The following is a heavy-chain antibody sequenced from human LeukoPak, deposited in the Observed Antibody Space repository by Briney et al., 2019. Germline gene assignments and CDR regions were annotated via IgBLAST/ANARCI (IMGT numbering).Heavy chain of an antibody. J-gene: IGHJ4*02. CDR3: ARVRQGAARYDFWSGYYGPFDY. D-gene: IGHD3-3*01. Sequence: GASVKVSCKASGYTFTSYDINWVRQAIGQGLEWMGWMNPNSGNTGYAQKFQGRVTMTRNTSISTAYMELSSLRSEDTAVYYCARVRQGAARYDFWSGYYGPFDYWGQGTLVTVSS. V-gene: IGHV1-8*01. CDR2: MNPNSGNT. CDR1: GYTFTSYD.